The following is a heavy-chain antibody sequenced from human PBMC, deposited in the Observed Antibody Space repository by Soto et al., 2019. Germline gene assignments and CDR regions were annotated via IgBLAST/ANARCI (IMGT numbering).Heavy chain of an antibody. CDR1: GFTFSSSG. V-gene: IGHV3-33*01. CDR2: IWYDGSNK. J-gene: IGHJ4*02. CDR3: ARDLGHPYTYGHDY. D-gene: IGHD5-18*01. Sequence: QVQLVESGGGVVQPGRSLRLSCAASGFTFSSSGMHWVRQAPGKGLEWVAIIWYDGSNKYYADSVKGRFTISRDNSKNTLYLQMNTLRAEDTAVYYCARDLGHPYTYGHDYWGQGTLVTVSS.